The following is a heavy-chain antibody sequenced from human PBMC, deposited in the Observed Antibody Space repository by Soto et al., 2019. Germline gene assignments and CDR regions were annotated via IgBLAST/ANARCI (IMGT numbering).Heavy chain of an antibody. CDR1: GFTFSNAW. CDR3: TTRKIQLWFLDPYYYGMDV. Sequence: PGGSLRLSCAASGFTFSNAWMNWVRQAPGKGPEWVGRIKSKTDGGTTDYAAPVKGRFTISRDDSKNTLYLQMNSLKTEDTAVYYCTTRKIQLWFLDPYYYGMDVWGQGTTVTVSS. J-gene: IGHJ6*02. V-gene: IGHV3-15*07. D-gene: IGHD5-18*01. CDR2: IKSKTDGGTT.